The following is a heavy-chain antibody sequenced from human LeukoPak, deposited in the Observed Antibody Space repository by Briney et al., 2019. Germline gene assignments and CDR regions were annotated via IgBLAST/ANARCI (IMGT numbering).Heavy chain of an antibody. J-gene: IGHJ6*03. CDR1: GYTFTSYG. D-gene: IGHD3-3*01. V-gene: IGHV1-18*01. Sequence: ASVRVSCKASGYTFTSYGIRWVRQAPGQGLEWMGWISAYNGNTNYAQKLQGRVTMTTDTSTSTAYMELRSLSSDDTAVYYCARVSYPYYDFWSGYYKSTYYYYMDVWGKGTTVTVSS. CDR2: ISAYNGNT. CDR3: ARVSYPYYDFWSGYYKSTYYYYMDV.